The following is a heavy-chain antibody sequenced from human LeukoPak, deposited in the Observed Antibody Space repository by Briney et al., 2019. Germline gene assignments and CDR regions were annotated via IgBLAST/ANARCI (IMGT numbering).Heavy chain of an antibody. CDR1: GGSISSSSYY. CDR3: AREERTAVTANRWFDP. Sequence: SETLSLTCTVSGGSISSSSYYWGWIRQPPGKGLEWIGSIYYSGSTYYNPSLKSRVTISVDTSKNQFSLKLSSVTAADTAVYYCAREERTAVTANRWFDPWGQGTLVTVSS. V-gene: IGHV4-39*07. D-gene: IGHD2-21*02. CDR2: IYYSGST. J-gene: IGHJ5*02.